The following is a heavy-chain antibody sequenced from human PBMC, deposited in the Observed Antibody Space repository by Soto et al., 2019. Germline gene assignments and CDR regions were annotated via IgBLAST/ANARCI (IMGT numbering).Heavy chain of an antibody. Sequence: QVQLVQSGAEVRKPGASVRVSCKASGYTFTGHYIHWVRQAPGQGLEWMGWINPNSGATNYAQKFQAWVSMSRDTSISAASMELTSLRSDATAVYYCAREARHVVDSDFRAAYFTYFNQWGQGTLVTVSS. CDR3: AREARHVVDSDFRAAYFTYFNQ. J-gene: IGHJ4*02. D-gene: IGHD3-3*01. CDR1: GYTFTGHY. V-gene: IGHV1-2*04. CDR2: INPNSGAT.